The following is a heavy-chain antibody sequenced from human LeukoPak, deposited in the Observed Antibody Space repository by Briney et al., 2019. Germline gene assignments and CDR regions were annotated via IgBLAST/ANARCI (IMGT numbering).Heavy chain of an antibody. J-gene: IGHJ4*02. Sequence: GGSLRLPCAASGFTFSSYAMSWVRQAPGKGLEWVSAISGSGGSTYYADSVKGRLTISRDNSKNTLYLQMNSLRAEDTAVYYCAKVMTRTMVRGVPPSDYLGQRTLLTVSS. CDR3: AKVMTRTMVRGVPPSDY. CDR1: GFTFSSYA. D-gene: IGHD3-10*01. V-gene: IGHV3-23*01. CDR2: ISGSGGST.